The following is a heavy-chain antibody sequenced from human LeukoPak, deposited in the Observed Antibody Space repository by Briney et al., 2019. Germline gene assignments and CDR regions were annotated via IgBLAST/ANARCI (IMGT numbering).Heavy chain of an antibody. CDR3: ARALLVRNGYNYSPNYFDY. Sequence: GGSLRLSCAASGFTVSNNYMSWVRQPPGKGLEWVSVIYSGGRTYYADSVRGRYTISRDNSKNTLYLQMNSLRAEDTAVYYCARALLVRNGYNYSPNYFDYWGQGTLVTVSS. CDR2: IYSGGRT. D-gene: IGHD5-24*01. J-gene: IGHJ4*02. CDR1: GFTVSNNY. V-gene: IGHV3-53*01.